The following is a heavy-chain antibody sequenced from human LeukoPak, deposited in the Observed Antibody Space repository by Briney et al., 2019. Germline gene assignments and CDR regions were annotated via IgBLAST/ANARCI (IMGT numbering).Heavy chain of an antibody. Sequence: GGSLRLSCTASGFTFSSYGMHWVRQAPGKGLEWVAVISYDGSNKYYADSVKGRFTISRDNAKNSLYLQMNSLRAEDAAVYYCARSGFNILTGYYPDYWGQGTLVTVSS. D-gene: IGHD3-9*01. CDR2: ISYDGSNK. V-gene: IGHV3-30*03. CDR1: GFTFSSYG. CDR3: ARSGFNILTGYYPDY. J-gene: IGHJ4*02.